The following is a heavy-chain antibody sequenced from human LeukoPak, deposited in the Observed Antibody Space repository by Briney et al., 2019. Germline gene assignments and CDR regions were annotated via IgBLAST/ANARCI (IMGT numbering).Heavy chain of an antibody. CDR2: INPNNGDT. D-gene: IGHD6-19*01. V-gene: IGHV1-2*02. J-gene: IGHJ4*02. Sequence: SVNDSCMSSVYTLIDYFIHWVRQAPGQEREWMGRINPNNGDTMYAEKVRGRVTMTRDKAINTAYMELSGLTFDDTAVYFCARDLAGLLPILDWGRGTLASVSS. CDR3: ARDLAGLLPILD. CDR1: VYTLIDYF.